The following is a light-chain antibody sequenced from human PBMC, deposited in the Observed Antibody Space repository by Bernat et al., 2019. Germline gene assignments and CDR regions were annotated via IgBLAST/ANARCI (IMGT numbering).Light chain of an antibody. J-gene: IGKJ4*01. CDR3: QQYFSSPYT. V-gene: IGKV3-20*01. CDR2: SAS. CDR1: QTFSSSY. Sequence: DIVLTQSPGTLSLSAGEGATLSCRASQTFSSSYLARYQQKPGQALRLLIYSASIRASGIPDRFSGSGSGTDFTLTVSRLDPEDSAVYYCQQYFSSPYTFGGGTKVEIK.